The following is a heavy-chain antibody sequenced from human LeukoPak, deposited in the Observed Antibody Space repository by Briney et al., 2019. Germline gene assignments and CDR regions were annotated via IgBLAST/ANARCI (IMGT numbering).Heavy chain of an antibody. D-gene: IGHD6-13*01. CDR1: GFTFSSYS. V-gene: IGHV3-21*03. J-gene: IGHJ4*02. CDR3: AKEGYSSTWNADFDF. CDR2: ISSSSSYI. Sequence: TGGSLRLSCAASGFTFSSYSMNWVRQAPGKGLEWVSSISSSSSYIYYADSVKGRFTISRDNAKNSLYLQMNSLRAEDTAVYYCAKEGYSSTWNADFDFGGQGTLVTVSS.